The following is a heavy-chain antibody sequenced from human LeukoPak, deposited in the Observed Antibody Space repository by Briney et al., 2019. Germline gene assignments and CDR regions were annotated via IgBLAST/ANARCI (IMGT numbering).Heavy chain of an antibody. CDR2: INWNGGET. CDR3: ARRASGGSNYWYFDL. V-gene: IGHV3-20*04. CDR1: GFRFDDYG. J-gene: IGHJ2*01. D-gene: IGHD6-19*01. Sequence: PGGSLRLSCEVSGFRFDDYGLGWVRQAPGKGLEYVSGINWNGGETGSADSVKGRFTISRDNAKKSLYLQMNSLRDEDTAFYYCARRASGGSNYWYFDLWGRGTLVTVSS.